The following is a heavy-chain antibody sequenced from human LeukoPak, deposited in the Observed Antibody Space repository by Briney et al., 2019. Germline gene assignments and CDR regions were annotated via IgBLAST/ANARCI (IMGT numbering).Heavy chain of an antibody. CDR1: GFTFSSYS. J-gene: IGHJ3*02. V-gene: IGHV3-21*04. CDR3: AKEKYDFWSGYYTVDASDI. D-gene: IGHD3-3*01. Sequence: GGSLRLSCAASGFTFSSYSMNWVRQAPGKGLEWVSSISSSSSYIYYADSVKGRFTISRDNAKNSLYPQMNSLRAEDTAVYYCAKEKYDFWSGYYTVDASDIWGQGTMVTVSS. CDR2: ISSSSSYI.